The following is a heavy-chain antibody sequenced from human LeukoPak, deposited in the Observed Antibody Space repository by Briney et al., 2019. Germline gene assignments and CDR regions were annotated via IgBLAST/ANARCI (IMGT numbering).Heavy chain of an antibody. D-gene: IGHD3-22*01. CDR1: GGSISSYY. V-gene: IGHV4-59*01. CDR2: IYNSGST. J-gene: IGHJ3*02. Sequence: SETLSLNCTGSGGSISSYYWSWIRHPPGKGLEWIGYIYNSGSTNYNPSLKSPVTISVDTSKNQFSLKLSSVTAADTAVYYCACLTTADAFDIWGQGTMVTVSS. CDR3: ACLTTADAFDI.